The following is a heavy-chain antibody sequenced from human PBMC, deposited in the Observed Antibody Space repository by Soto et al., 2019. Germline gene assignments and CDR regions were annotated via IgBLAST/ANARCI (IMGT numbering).Heavy chain of an antibody. V-gene: IGHV3-21*01. CDR3: ARRSEPKYCSGGSCYTRAFGI. CDR1: GFTFSRDS. J-gene: IGHJ3*02. D-gene: IGHD2-15*01. CDR2: ISSSSSYI. Sequence: PGGSLRLSCAASGFTFSRDSMKWVRQAPGKGLEWVSSISSSSSYIYYADSVKGRFTISRDNAKNSLYLQMNSLRAEDTAVYYCARRSEPKYCSGGSCYTRAFGIWGQGTMVTVSS.